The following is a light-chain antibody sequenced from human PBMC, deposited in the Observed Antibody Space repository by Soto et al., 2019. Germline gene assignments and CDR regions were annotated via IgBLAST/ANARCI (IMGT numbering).Light chain of an antibody. CDR1: QSISTW. CDR3: QQYSNDPFT. V-gene: IGKV1-5*03. Sequence: DIQMTQSPSTVSASVGDRVTISCRASQSISTWLAWYQQKPGKAPRLLIYKASISENGGPSRFSGSGSGTKISLTISSLQHDDFGTYYCQQYSNDPFTFGQGTKLEIK. CDR2: KAS. J-gene: IGKJ2*01.